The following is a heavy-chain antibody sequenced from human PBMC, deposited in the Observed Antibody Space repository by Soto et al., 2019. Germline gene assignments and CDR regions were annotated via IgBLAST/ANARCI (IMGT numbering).Heavy chain of an antibody. CDR2: IYYSGST. D-gene: IGHD5-12*01. CDR1: GGSISSSSYY. CDR3: AGQPYSGYDYSDY. V-gene: IGHV4-39*01. Sequence: QLQLQESGPGLVKPSETLSLTCTVSGGSISSSSYYWGWIRQPPGKGLEWIGSIYYSGSTYYNPSLKSRVTISVDTSKNQFSLKLSSVTAADTAVYYCAGQPYSGYDYSDYWGQGTLVTVSS. J-gene: IGHJ4*02.